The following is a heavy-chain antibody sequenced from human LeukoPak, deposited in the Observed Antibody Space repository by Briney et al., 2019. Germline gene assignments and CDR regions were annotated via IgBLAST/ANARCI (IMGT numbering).Heavy chain of an antibody. CDR1: GDSISSGSYS. V-gene: IGHV4-39*01. Sequence: PSETLSLTCTVSGDSISSGSYSWGWIRQPPGKGLEWIGSIHYSGSTYYNPSLNSRVTISVDTPKNQFSLKLSFVTAADTAVYYCARPLASGWYSWFDPWGRGTLVTVSS. D-gene: IGHD6-19*01. CDR2: IHYSGST. CDR3: ARPLASGWYSWFDP. J-gene: IGHJ5*02.